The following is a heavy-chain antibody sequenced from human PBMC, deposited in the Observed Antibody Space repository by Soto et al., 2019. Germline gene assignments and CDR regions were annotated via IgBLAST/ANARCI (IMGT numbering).Heavy chain of an antibody. CDR3: ARGLITGSHYSGGWYYFDS. CDR2: INHSGSA. V-gene: IGHV4-39*07. D-gene: IGHD6-19*01. Sequence: PSETLSLTCTVSGGSISSGDYYWSWIRQTPGKGLQWIGQINHSGSASYNLSLKSRVTISVHTSNSQFSLELSSVTAADTAVYYCARGLITGSHYSGGWYYFDSWGQGTQVTVSS. CDR1: GGSISSGDYY. J-gene: IGHJ4*02.